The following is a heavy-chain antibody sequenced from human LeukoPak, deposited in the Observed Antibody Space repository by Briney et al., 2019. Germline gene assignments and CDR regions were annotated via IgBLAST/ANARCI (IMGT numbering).Heavy chain of an antibody. Sequence: PSETLSLTCTVSGYSISSGYYCGWIRQPPGKGLVWIGSIYHSGRTYYNPSLKSRVTISVDTSKNQFSLKLSSVTAADTAVYYCARSVEGYCRGGSCYYYSYYMDVWGKGTTVTVSS. J-gene: IGHJ6*03. CDR2: IYHSGRT. V-gene: IGHV4-38-2*02. D-gene: IGHD2-15*01. CDR1: GYSISSGYY. CDR3: ARSVEGYCRGGSCYYYSYYMDV.